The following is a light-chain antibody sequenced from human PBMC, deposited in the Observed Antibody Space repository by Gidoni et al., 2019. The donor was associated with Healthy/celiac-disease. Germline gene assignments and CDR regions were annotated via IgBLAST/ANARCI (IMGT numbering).Light chain of an antibody. CDR1: QAISNN. CDR3: QQYNSYPLT. J-gene: IGKJ4*01. V-gene: IGKV1-16*02. CDR2: AAS. Sequence: DIQMTQSPSSLSASVGDRVTITCRASQAISNNIAWFQQKPGKAPKSLIYAASNLHSRVPSKISGSGSGTDFTLTISSLQPEDFAIYYCQQYNSYPLTVGGGTKVEIK.